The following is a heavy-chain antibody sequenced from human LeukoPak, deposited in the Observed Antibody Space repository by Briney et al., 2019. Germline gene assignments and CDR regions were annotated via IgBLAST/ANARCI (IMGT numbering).Heavy chain of an antibody. J-gene: IGHJ4*02. V-gene: IGHV3-21*01. D-gene: IGHD5-18*01. CDR2: ISGSSTFI. CDR1: GFNFGSYS. CDR3: ARDRGYSYGYDY. Sequence: GGSLRLSCAASGFNFGSYSMDWVRQTPGKRLEWIASISGSSTFIFYADSLKGRFTISRDNAKNSLYLQMNSLRAEDTAVYYCARDRGYSYGYDYWGQGTLVTVSS.